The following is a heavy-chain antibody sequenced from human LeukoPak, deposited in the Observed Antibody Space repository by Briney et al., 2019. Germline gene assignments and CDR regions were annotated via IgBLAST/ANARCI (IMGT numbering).Heavy chain of an antibody. CDR1: GFTFSSYT. D-gene: IGHD5-18*01. J-gene: IGHJ4*02. Sequence: PGGSLRLSCAVSGFTFSSYTMHWVRQAPGKGLGWVAVISFDGSNKYYADSVKGRFTISRDNSKNTLYLQMNSLRAEDTAVYYCARDAGPPNSYGYLYFDFWGQGTLVPVSS. CDR3: ARDAGPPNSYGYLYFDF. V-gene: IGHV3-30-3*01. CDR2: ISFDGSNK.